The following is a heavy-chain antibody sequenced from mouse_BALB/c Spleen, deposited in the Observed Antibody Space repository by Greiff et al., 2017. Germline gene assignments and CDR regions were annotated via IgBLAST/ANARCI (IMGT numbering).Heavy chain of an antibody. CDR1: GFTFSSFG. D-gene: IGHD2-10*01. Sequence: EVQVVESGGGLVQPGGSRKLSCAASGFTFSSFGMHWVRQTPEQGLEWVAYISSGSSTIYYADTVKGRFTISRDNPKNTRFLQMTSLRSEDTAMYDCASACSGNPYYFDYWGQGTTLTVSS. CDR3: ASACSGNPYYFDY. CDR2: ISSGSSTI. V-gene: IGHV5-17*02. J-gene: IGHJ2*01.